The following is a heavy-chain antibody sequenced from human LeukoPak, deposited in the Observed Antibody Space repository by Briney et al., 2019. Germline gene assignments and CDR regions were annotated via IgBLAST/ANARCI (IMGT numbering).Heavy chain of an antibody. CDR2: ISAYNGNT. CDR1: GYTFTSYG. V-gene: IGHV1-18*01. J-gene: IGHJ4*02. CDR3: ARAPPRAYFDWLLHSHTPFDY. D-gene: IGHD3-9*01. Sequence: GASVKVSCKASGYTFTSYGISWVRQAPGQGLEWMGWISAYNGNTNYAQKLQGRVTMTTDTSTSTAYMELRSLRSDDTAVYYCARAPPRAYFDWLLHSHTPFDYWGQGTLVTVSS.